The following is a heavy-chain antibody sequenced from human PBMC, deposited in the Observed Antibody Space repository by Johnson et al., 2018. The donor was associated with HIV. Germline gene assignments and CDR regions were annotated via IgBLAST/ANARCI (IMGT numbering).Heavy chain of an antibody. J-gene: IGHJ3*02. CDR3: AILGWGAFDI. V-gene: IGHV3-66*01. CDR1: GFAVSSNY. Sequence: VQLVESGGGLVRPGGSLRLSCAASGFAVSSNYMNWVRQTPGKGLEWVSILYSAGSAYYADSVKGRFTISRDNSKNTLYLQMDSLRAEDTAVYYCAILGWGAFDIWGQWTMVTVSS. D-gene: IGHD2-21*01. CDR2: LYSAGSA.